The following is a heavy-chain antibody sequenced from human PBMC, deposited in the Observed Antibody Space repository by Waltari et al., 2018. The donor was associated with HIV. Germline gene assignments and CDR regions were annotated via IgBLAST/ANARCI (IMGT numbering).Heavy chain of an antibody. CDR3: ARIRGSYYDILTGYYPWYFDL. V-gene: IGHV2-70*01. CDR2: IDWDDDK. J-gene: IGHJ2*01. D-gene: IGHD3-9*01. Sequence: QVTLRESGPALVKPTQTLTLTCTFSGFSLSTSAMCVSWLRQPPGTALEWLALIDWDDDKYYSTSLKPRLAISKETSKNQVVLTMTNMDPVDTATYYCARIRGSYYDILTGYYPWYFDLWGRGTLVTVSS. CDR1: GFSLSTSAMC.